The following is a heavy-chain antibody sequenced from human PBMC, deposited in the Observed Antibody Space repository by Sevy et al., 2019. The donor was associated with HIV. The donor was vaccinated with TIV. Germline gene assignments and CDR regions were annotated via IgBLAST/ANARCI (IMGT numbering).Heavy chain of an antibody. CDR2: IYPGDSDN. Sequence: GESLKISCKGSGYSITSYWIGWVRQLPGKGLEWMGIIYPGDSDNRYSTSFQGQVTISADKSINTAYLQWSSLEASDTAMYYCARQDPTYYYGMDVWGQGTTVTVSS. CDR3: ARQDPTYYYGMDV. D-gene: IGHD1-1*01. V-gene: IGHV5-51*01. CDR1: GYSITSYW. J-gene: IGHJ6*02.